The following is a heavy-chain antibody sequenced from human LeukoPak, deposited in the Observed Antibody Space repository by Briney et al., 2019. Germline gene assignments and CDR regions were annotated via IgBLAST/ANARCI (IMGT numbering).Heavy chain of an antibody. CDR3: ARRASTFDY. Sequence: SETLSLTCTVSGGSISSSSYYWGWIRQPPGKGLEWIGSIYYSGSTYYNPSLKSRVTISVDTSKNQFSLKLSSVTAADTAVYYCARRASTFDYWGQGTLVTVSS. CDR1: GGSISSSSYY. D-gene: IGHD2-2*01. CDR2: IYYSGST. J-gene: IGHJ4*02. V-gene: IGHV4-39*07.